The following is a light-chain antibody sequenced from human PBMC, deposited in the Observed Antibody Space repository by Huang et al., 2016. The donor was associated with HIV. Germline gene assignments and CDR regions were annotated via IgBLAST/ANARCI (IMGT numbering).Light chain of an antibody. CDR2: ATS. CDR3: QQSYTTTWT. CDR1: QTISTS. Sequence: DVQMTQSPASLAASVGDRVTISCRASQTISTSLNWYQHKPGKAPQLLIYATSNLQSGVPSRFIGSGSGTDFTLTINSLQPEDFATYYCQQSYTTTWTFGQGTKVEI. J-gene: IGKJ1*01. V-gene: IGKV1-39*01.